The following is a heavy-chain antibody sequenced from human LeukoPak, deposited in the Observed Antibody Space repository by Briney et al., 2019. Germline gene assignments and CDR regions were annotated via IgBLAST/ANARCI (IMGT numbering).Heavy chain of an antibody. J-gene: IGHJ4*02. CDR3: ARDRHWVLTGYFDY. V-gene: IGHV1-3*01. CDR2: INAGNGNT. Sequence: ASVKVSCKASGYTFTSYAMHWVRQAPGQRLEWMGWINAGNGNTKYSQKFQGRVTITRDTSASTAYVELSSLRSEDTAVYYCARDRHWVLTGYFDYWGQGTLVTVSS. D-gene: IGHD3-9*01. CDR1: GYTFTSYA.